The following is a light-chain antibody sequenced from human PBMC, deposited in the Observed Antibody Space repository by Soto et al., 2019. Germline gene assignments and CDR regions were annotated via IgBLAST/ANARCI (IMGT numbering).Light chain of an antibody. CDR3: GSWDSSLSAYV. CDR2: DDN. J-gene: IGLJ1*01. CDR1: SSNIGGNS. V-gene: IGLV1-51*01. Sequence: QSALTQPPSPSAAPGRKVAIACSGSSSNIGGNSVSWYQQLPGTARKLLIYDDNKRPSGIPDRFSGSKSGTSATLGITGFQTGDEADYYCGSWDSSLSAYVFGTGTKV.